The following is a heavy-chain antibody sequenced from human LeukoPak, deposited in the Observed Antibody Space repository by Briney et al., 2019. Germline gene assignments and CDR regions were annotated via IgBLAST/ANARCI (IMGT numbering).Heavy chain of an antibody. D-gene: IGHD1-7*01. CDR2: IYYSGST. Sequence: PSETLSLTCTVSGGSISSSSYYWGWIRQPPGKGLEWIGSIYYSGSTYYNPSLKSRVTISVDTSKNQFSLKLSSVTAADTAVYYCASLELPHYYYYMDVWGKGTTVTVSS. J-gene: IGHJ6*03. CDR1: GGSISSSSYY. CDR3: ASLELPHYYYYMDV. V-gene: IGHV4-39*07.